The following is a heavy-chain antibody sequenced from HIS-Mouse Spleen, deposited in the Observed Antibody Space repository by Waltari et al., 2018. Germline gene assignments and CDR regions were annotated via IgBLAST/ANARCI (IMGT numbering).Heavy chain of an antibody. V-gene: IGHV4-39*07. CDR3: AREIPYSSSWYDWYFDL. Sequence: QLQLQESGPGLVKPSETLSLTCTVSGGSISSSSYYWGWIRQPPGKGLGWIQSIYDTGSTYSNPSLKSRVTISVDTSKNQFSLKLSSVTAADTAVYYCAREIPYSSSWYDWYFDLWGRGTLVTVSS. J-gene: IGHJ2*01. D-gene: IGHD6-13*01. CDR2: IYDTGST. CDR1: GGSISSSSYY.